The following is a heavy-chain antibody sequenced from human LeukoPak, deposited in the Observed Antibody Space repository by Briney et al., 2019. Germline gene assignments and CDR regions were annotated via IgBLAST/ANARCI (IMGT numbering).Heavy chain of an antibody. Sequence: SQTLSLACVISGDGVSSNSAAWNWTRQSPSRGFEWLGRTYYRSKWYNDYAVSVKSRITINPDTSRNQFSPQLNSVTPEDTAVYYCTREAVWGTSDYWAQGTLVTVSS. CDR1: GDGVSSNSAA. V-gene: IGHV6-1*01. CDR2: TYYRSKWYN. CDR3: TREAVWGTSDY. D-gene: IGHD3-16*01. J-gene: IGHJ4*02.